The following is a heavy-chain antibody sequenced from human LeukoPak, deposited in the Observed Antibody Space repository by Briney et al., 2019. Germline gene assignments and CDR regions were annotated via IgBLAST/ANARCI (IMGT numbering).Heavy chain of an antibody. CDR1: GFSFSSYW. D-gene: IGHD1-14*01. CDR3: ARSNQADDY. J-gene: IGHJ4*02. CDR2: INPGGSSI. Sequence: GGSLRLSCAAYGFSFSSYWWRWVRQVPGRGLVWVARINPGGSSITYADSVKGRFTISRDNAKNTLYLQMDSLRAEDTGVYYCARSNQADDYWGQGTLVTVSS. V-gene: IGHV3-74*01.